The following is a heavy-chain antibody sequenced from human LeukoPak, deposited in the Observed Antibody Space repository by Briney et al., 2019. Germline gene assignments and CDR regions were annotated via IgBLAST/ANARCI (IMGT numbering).Heavy chain of an antibody. Sequence: SETLSLTCAVYGGSFSGYYWSWIRQPPGKGLEWIGEINHSGSTNYNPSLKSRVTISVDTSKNQFSLKLSSVTAVDTAVYYCATSLLYYYGSGSYSLEYFQHWGQGTLVTVSS. CDR2: INHSGST. D-gene: IGHD3-10*01. CDR1: GGSFSGYY. J-gene: IGHJ1*01. V-gene: IGHV4-34*01. CDR3: ATSLLYYYGSGSYSLEYFQH.